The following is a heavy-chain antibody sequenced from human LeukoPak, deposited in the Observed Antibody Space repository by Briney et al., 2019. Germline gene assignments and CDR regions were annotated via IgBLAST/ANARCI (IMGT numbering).Heavy chain of an antibody. V-gene: IGHV3-9*01. CDR2: ISWNSGSI. CDR3: AKGYCSSASCYIDY. Sequence: PGRSVRLSCAATGFTFDDYAMHWVRQAPGKVLEWVSGISWNSGSIGYADSVKGRFTISRDNAKNSLYLQMNSLRAEDTALYYCAKGYCSSASCYIDYWGQGTLVTVSS. J-gene: IGHJ4*02. D-gene: IGHD2-2*02. CDR1: GFTFDDYA.